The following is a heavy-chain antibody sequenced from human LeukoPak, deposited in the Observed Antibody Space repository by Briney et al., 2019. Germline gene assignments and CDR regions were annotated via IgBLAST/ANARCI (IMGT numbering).Heavy chain of an antibody. D-gene: IGHD3-22*01. CDR2: INWNGGST. J-gene: IGHJ4*02. Sequence: GGSLRLSCAASVFTFADYGMSWVRQAPGKGLEWVSGINWNGGSTGYADSVKGRFTISRDNAKNSLYLQMNSLRAEDTALYYCARVGNYYDSSGYYYAIDYWGQGTLVTVSS. V-gene: IGHV3-20*04. CDR3: ARVGNYYDSSGYYYAIDY. CDR1: VFTFADYG.